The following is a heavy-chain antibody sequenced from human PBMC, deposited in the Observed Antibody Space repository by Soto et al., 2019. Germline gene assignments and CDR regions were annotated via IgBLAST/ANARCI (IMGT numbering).Heavy chain of an antibody. CDR2: IIPIFGTA. J-gene: IGHJ4*02. V-gene: IGHV1-69*06. CDR3: ARERREAYDSSGYYLDY. CDR1: GGTFSSYA. D-gene: IGHD3-22*01. Sequence: SVKVSCKASGGTFSSYAISWVRQAPGQGLEWVGGIIPIFGTANYAQKFQGRVTITADKSTSTAYMELSSLRSEDTAVYYCARERREAYDSSGYYLDYWGQGTLVTVSS.